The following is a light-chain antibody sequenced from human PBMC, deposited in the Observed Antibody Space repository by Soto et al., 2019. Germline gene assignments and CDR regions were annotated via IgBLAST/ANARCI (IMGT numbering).Light chain of an antibody. J-gene: IGLJ2*01. CDR1: SSDVGNYNF. Sequence: QSALTQPASVSGSPGQSITISCIGTSSDVGNYNFVSWYQHHPGKAPRLIISEVSNRPSGIPSRFSGSKSSNTASLTISGLRAEDEADYYCCSYTRSDTLLFGGGTKLTVL. CDR2: EVS. V-gene: IGLV2-23*02. CDR3: CSYTRSDTLL.